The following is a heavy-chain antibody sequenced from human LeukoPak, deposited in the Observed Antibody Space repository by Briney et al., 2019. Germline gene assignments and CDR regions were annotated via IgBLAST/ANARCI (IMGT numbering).Heavy chain of an antibody. CDR3: ARDGTYYYDSSGYYYQYNWFDP. Sequence: SETLSLTCTVSGCSISSGCYYWIWIRQPAGKGLEWIGRIYTSGSTNYNPSLKSRVTISVDTSKNQFSLKLSSVTAADTAVYYCARDGTYYYDSSGYYYQYNWFDPWGQGTLVTVSS. J-gene: IGHJ5*02. D-gene: IGHD3-22*01. CDR1: GCSISSGCYY. V-gene: IGHV4-61*02. CDR2: IYTSGST.